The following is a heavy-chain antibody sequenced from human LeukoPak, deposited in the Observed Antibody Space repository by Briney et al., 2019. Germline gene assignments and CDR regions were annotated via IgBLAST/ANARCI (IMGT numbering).Heavy chain of an antibody. CDR2: IIPIFGTA. J-gene: IGHJ5*02. CDR3: ARATGDCSSTSCRNNWFDP. V-gene: IGHV1-69*05. CDR1: GGTFSSYA. D-gene: IGHD2-2*01. Sequence: SVKVSCKASGGTFSSYAISWVRQAPGQGLEWMGGIIPIFGTANYAQKFQGRVTITTDESTSTAYMEPSSLRSEDTAVYYCARATGDCSSTSCRNNWFDPWGQGTLVTVSS.